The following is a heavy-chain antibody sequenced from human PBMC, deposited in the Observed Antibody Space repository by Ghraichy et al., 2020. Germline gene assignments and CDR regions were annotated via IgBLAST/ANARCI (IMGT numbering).Heavy chain of an antibody. V-gene: IGHV3-7*03. CDR3: VRLNWVEAAE. CDR2: TNVDGSET. Sequence: GGSLRLSCAASGFIFNVYWANWVRQAPGKGLEWVASTNVDGSETFYVDSVKGRFTISRDKAKNSVYLQMNSLRAEDTAVYYCVRLNWVEAAEWGQGTLVTVPS. D-gene: IGHD6-13*01. J-gene: IGHJ4*02. CDR1: GFIFNVYW.